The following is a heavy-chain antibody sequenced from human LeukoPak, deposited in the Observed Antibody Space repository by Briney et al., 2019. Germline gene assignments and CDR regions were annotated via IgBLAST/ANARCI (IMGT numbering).Heavy chain of an antibody. V-gene: IGHV3-30*04. Sequence: AGGSLRLSCAASGFTFSSYAMHWVRQAPGKGLEWVAVISYDGSNKYYADSVKGRFTISRDNSKNTLYLQMNSLRAEDTAVYYCASNPYHSGHSGRENYYGMDVWGQGTTVTVSS. CDR3: ASNPYHSGHSGRENYYGMDV. D-gene: IGHD3-22*01. J-gene: IGHJ6*02. CDR1: GFTFSSYA. CDR2: ISYDGSNK.